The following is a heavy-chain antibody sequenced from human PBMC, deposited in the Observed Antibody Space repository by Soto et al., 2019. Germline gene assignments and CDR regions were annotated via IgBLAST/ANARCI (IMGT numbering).Heavy chain of an antibody. CDR1: GFTFTRYS. Sequence: GGSLRLSCAASGFTFTRYSMNWVRQAPGKWLEWVSSISSTTNYIYYADSMKGRFTVSRDNAKNSVYLEMNSLSAEDTALYYCARESEDLTSNFDYWGQGTLVTVSS. CDR2: ISSTTNYI. V-gene: IGHV3-21*01. CDR3: ARESEDLTSNFDY. J-gene: IGHJ4*02.